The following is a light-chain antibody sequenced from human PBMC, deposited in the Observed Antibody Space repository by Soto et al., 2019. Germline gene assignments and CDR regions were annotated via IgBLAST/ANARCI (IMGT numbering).Light chain of an antibody. V-gene: IGKV1-9*01. CDR2: EES. J-gene: IGKJ4*01. CDR3: QQVKTYPRT. CDR1: QSVTTY. Sequence: DIQMAQSPSSLSASVGDRVTITCRASQSVTTYLNWYQHKPGKAPQLLIYEESTLHSGVPSRFSGRKSGTQFTLTIDSLQPEDFATYYCQQVKTYPRTFGGGTKVDIK.